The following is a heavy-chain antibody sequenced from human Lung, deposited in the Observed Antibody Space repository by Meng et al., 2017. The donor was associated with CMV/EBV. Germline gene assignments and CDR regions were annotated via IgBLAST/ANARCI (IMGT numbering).Heavy chain of an antibody. CDR1: GFSLSHNA. V-gene: IGHV3-23*04. CDR3: AKDIFRWAFDY. J-gene: IGHJ4*01. D-gene: IGHD1-26*01. Sequence: VQLVESGGVFVQAGGSLRLSCAASGFSLSHNAMSWVRQAPGKGLEWVSAIEGSNDNTHYADSVKGRFAISRDASTNTLYLQMNNLRAEDTAIYYCAKDIFRWAFDYWGHGTLVTVSS. CDR2: IEGSNDNT.